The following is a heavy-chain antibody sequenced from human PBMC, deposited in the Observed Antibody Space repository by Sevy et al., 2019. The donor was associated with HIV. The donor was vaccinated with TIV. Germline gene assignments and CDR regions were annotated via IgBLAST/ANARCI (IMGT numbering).Heavy chain of an antibody. J-gene: IGHJ4*02. CDR1: GFAFSIYS. V-gene: IGHV3-48*01. CDR2: MTSDLRTI. Sequence: GGSLRLSCAASGFAFSIYSMNWVHQTPGKGLEWVAYMTSDLRTIYYADSVKGRFTISRDNAKNSLFLQMNSLRAEDTAVYYCARSVEYYFDNWGQGTLLTVSS. CDR3: ARSVEYYFDN. D-gene: IGHD6-19*01.